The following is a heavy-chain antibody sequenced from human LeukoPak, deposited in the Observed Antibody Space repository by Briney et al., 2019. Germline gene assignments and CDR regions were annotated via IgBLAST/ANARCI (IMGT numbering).Heavy chain of an antibody. D-gene: IGHD2-15*01. J-gene: IGHJ4*02. V-gene: IGHV3-53*01. CDR3: ASRSEVYCSGGSCYFAPFDF. CDR1: GFTVSSNY. Sequence: GGSLRLSCAASGFTVSSNYMSWVRQAPGKGLEWASVIYRGGSTYYADSVKGRFTISRDNSKNTLYLQMNSLRAEDTAVYYCASRSEVYCSGGSCYFAPFDFWGQGTLVTVSS. CDR2: IYRGGST.